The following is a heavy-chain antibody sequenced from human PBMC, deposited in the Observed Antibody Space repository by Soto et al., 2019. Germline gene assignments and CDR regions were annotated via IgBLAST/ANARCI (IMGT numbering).Heavy chain of an antibody. CDR1: GDSISSYY. CDR3: ERHSVAGVIRY. V-gene: IGHV4-59*08. Sequence: SETLSLTCTVSGDSISSYYWSWIRQPPGKGLEWIGYIYYSASTNYNPSLTSRVTISVDTSXNQFSLKLSSVTAADTAVYYCERHSVAGVIRYLGQGTLVTVSS. D-gene: IGHD3-10*01. CDR2: IYYSAST. J-gene: IGHJ4*02.